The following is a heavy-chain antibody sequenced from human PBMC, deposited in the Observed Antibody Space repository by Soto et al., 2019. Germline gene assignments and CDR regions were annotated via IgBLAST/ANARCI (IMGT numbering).Heavy chain of an antibody. CDR1: AASINSYF. J-gene: IGHJ3*01. CDR2: AYYPGST. V-gene: IGHV4-59*01. Sequence: PSYTLSLTYLVSAASINSYFWNLIQQSPGTGLGWIGYAYYPGSTTYNPSLKGRVTISADTSENQFSLKLTSVTAADTAVYYYARDRGSIFGQVLRAGCELWGDG. D-gene: IGHD3-3*01. CDR3: ARDRGSIFGQVLRAGCEL.